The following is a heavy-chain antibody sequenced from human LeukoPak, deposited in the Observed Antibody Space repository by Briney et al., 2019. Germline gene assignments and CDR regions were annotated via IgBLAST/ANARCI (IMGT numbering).Heavy chain of an antibody. Sequence: KASETLSLTCTVSGGSISSYYWSWIRQPPGKGLEWIGYIYYSGSTNYNPSLKSRVTISVDTSKNQFSLKLSSVTAADTAVYYCARLTWYELVPDYWDQGTLVTVSS. V-gene: IGHV4-59*08. CDR1: GGSISSYY. D-gene: IGHD6-13*01. CDR2: IYYSGST. J-gene: IGHJ4*02. CDR3: ARLTWYELVPDY.